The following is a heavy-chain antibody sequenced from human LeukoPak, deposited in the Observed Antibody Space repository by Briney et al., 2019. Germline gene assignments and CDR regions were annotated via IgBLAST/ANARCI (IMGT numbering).Heavy chain of an antibody. CDR1: GFTSSNYA. J-gene: IGHJ4*02. CDR3: AKELRRSPTYYFDY. V-gene: IGHV3-23*01. D-gene: IGHD2-15*01. Sequence: GGSLRLSCAASGFTSSNYAMNWVRQAPGKGLDWVSGISGSGADTYYADSVKGRFTISRDNSKNTLYLQMNSLRAEDTAIYFCAKELRRSPTYYFDYWGQGTLVTVSS. CDR2: ISGSGADT.